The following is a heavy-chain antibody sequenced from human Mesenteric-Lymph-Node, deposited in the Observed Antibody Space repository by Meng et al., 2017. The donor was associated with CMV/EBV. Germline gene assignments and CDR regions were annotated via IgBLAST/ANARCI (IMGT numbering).Heavy chain of an antibody. Sequence: KFSCKASGYTFTGYYMHWVRQAPGQGLEWMGRINPNSGGTNYAQKFQGRVTMTRDTSISTAYMEVTSLRSDDTAVYYCARGKNWFDPWGQGTLVTVSS. CDR3: ARGKNWFDP. J-gene: IGHJ5*02. V-gene: IGHV1-2*06. CDR2: INPNSGGT. CDR1: GYTFTGYY.